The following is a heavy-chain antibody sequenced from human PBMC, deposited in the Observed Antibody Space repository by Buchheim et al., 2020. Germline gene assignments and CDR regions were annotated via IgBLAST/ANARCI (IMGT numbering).Heavy chain of an antibody. CDR3: ARAYYDSSLREGYYFDY. Sequence: QVQLQQWGAGLLKPSETLSLTCAVYGGSFSGYYWSWIRQPPGKGLEWIGEINHSGSTNYNPSLKSRVTISVDTSKNQFSLKLSSVTAADTAVYYCARAYYDSSLREGYYFDYWGQGTL. J-gene: IGHJ4*02. V-gene: IGHV4-34*01. CDR1: GGSFSGYY. CDR2: INHSGST. D-gene: IGHD3-22*01.